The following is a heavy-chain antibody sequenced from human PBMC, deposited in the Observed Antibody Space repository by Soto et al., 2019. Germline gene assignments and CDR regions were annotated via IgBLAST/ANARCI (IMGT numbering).Heavy chain of an antibody. CDR3: ARLDFRIDWFDP. CDR1: GCSISSGGYS. CDR2: IYHSGST. V-gene: IGHV4-30-2*01. D-gene: IGHD3-3*01. J-gene: IGHJ5*02. Sequence: SETLSLTCAVSGCSISSGGYSWSWIRQPPGKGLEWIGYIYHSGSTYYNPSLKSRVTISVDRSKNQFSLKLSSVTAADTAVYYCARLDFRIDWFDPWGQGTLVTVSS.